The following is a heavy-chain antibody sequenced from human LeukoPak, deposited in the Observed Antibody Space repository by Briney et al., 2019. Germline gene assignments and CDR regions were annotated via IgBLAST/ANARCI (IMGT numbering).Heavy chain of an antibody. J-gene: IGHJ4*02. Sequence: ASVKVSCKTSGYTFTTYSIFWVRQAPGQRLEWMGWINTANGNTKYSQKFQGRVTITTDTSAATAYMDLSGLRSEDTAMYYCAREHGTLTAYSLDYWGQGTPVTVSS. CDR1: GYTFTTYS. CDR3: AREHGTLTAYSLDY. D-gene: IGHD3-9*01. V-gene: IGHV1-3*04. CDR2: INTANGNT.